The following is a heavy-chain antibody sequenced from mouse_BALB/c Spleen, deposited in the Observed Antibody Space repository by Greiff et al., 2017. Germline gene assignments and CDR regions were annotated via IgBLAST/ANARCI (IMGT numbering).Heavy chain of an antibody. Sequence: EVQLVESGGGLVKPGGSLKLSCAASGFTFSSYAMSWVRQTPEKRLEWVASISSGGSTYYPDSVKGRFTISRDNARNILYLQMSSLRSEDTAMYYCARGYYGSSFDYWGQGTTLTVSS. CDR1: GFTFSSYA. V-gene: IGHV5-6-5*01. CDR3: ARGYYGSSFDY. D-gene: IGHD1-1*01. CDR2: ISSGGST. J-gene: IGHJ2*01.